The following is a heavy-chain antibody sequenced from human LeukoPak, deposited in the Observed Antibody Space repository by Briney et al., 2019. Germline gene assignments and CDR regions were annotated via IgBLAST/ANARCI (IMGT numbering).Heavy chain of an antibody. V-gene: IGHV4-34*01. CDR3: ARGTYYYDSSGYVVDAFDI. CDR2: INHSGST. Sequence: SETLSLTCAVYGGSFSGYYWSWIRQPPGKGLEWIGEINHSGSTNYNPSLKSRVTISVDTSKNQFSLKLSSVTAADTAAYYCARGTYYYDSSGYVVDAFDIWGQGTMVTVSS. CDR1: GGSFSGYY. D-gene: IGHD3-22*01. J-gene: IGHJ3*02.